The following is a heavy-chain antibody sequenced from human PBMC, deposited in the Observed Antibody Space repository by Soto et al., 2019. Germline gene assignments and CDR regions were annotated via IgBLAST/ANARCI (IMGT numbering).Heavy chain of an antibody. V-gene: IGHV1-69*13. CDR1: GGTFSSYA. Sequence: SVKVSCKASGGTFSSYAISWVRQAPGQGLEWMGGIIPIFGTANYAQKFQGRVTITADESTSTAYMELSSLRSEDTAVYYCARGLCSGGNCPSIRPPWFDPWGQGTLVTVSS. J-gene: IGHJ5*02. D-gene: IGHD2-15*01. CDR2: IIPIFGTA. CDR3: ARGLCSGGNCPSIRPPWFDP.